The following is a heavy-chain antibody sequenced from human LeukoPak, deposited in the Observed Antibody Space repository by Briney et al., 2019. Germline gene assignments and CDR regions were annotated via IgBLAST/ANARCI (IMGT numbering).Heavy chain of an antibody. CDR3: ARRASGAPES. V-gene: IGHV3-48*01. CDR1: GFSYNTYA. Sequence: GGSLRLSCVGSGFSYNTYAMMWVRLAPGRGLDYVSHITGSGAIYYADSVKDRFTIHRDNAKNSVFLQMNSLTADDTGVYYCARRASGAPESWGQGTLVTVSS. J-gene: IGHJ5*02. CDR2: ITGSGAI. D-gene: IGHD2-15*01.